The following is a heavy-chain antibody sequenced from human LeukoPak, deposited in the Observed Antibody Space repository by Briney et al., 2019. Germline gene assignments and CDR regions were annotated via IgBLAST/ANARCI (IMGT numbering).Heavy chain of an antibody. D-gene: IGHD4-17*01. J-gene: IGHJ4*02. Sequence: GGSLRLSCAASGFTFSSYSMNWVRQAPGKGLEWVSSISSSSSYIYYADSVKGRFTISRDNAKNSLYLQMNSLRVEDTGVYYLARRGMSGYGDYGFDYWGQGTLVTVSS. CDR3: ARRGMSGYGDYGFDY. CDR1: GFTFSSYS. V-gene: IGHV3-21*01. CDR2: ISSSSSYI.